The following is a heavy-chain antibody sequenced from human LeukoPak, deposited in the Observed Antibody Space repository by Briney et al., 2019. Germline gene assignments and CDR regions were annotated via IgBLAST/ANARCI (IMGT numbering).Heavy chain of an antibody. Sequence: GGSLRLSCAVSGFTLAEHALSWVRQAPGEGLEWVSGIIDVGDTYYADSVKGRFTISRDSSKNTLYLQMNSLRAEDTAVYYCAKDQGQEWLARDYFDYWGQGTLVTVSS. CDR2: IIDVGDT. CDR1: GFTLAEHA. CDR3: AKDQGQEWLARDYFDY. J-gene: IGHJ4*02. D-gene: IGHD6-19*01. V-gene: IGHV3-23*01.